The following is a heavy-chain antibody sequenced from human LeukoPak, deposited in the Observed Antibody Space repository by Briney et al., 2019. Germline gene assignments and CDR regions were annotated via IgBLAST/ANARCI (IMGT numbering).Heavy chain of an antibody. Sequence: PSETLSLTCTVSGGSISSYYWSWIRQPPGKGLEWIGYIYYSGSTNYNPSLKSRVTISVDTSKDQFSLKLSSVTAADTAVYYCARWYDFWSGCSPSYMDVWGKRTTVTVSS. J-gene: IGHJ6*03. CDR2: IYYSGST. CDR1: GGSISSYY. D-gene: IGHD3-3*01. CDR3: ARWYDFWSGCSPSYMDV. V-gene: IGHV4-59*01.